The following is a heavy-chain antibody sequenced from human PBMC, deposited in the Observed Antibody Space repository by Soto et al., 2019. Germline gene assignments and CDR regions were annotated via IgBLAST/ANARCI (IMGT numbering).Heavy chain of an antibody. CDR1: GYTFTSYG. Sequence: QVQLVQSGAEVKKPGASVKVSCKASGYTFTSYGIRWVRQAPGQGLEWMGWISAYNGNTNYAQKLQGRVTMTTDTSTSTAYMELRSLRSDDTAVYYCAIFGGGTMVRGVIPWFDPWGQGTLVTVSS. CDR2: ISAYNGNT. D-gene: IGHD3-10*01. J-gene: IGHJ5*02. CDR3: AIFGGGTMVRGVIPWFDP. V-gene: IGHV1-18*01.